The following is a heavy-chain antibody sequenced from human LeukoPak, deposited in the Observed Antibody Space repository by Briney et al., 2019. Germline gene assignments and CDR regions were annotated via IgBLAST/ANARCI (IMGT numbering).Heavy chain of an antibody. J-gene: IGHJ4*02. D-gene: IGHD3-22*01. Sequence: ASVKVSCKASGYTFTSRYMHWVRQAPGQGLEWMGIINPSGGSTSYAQKFQGRVTMTRDTSTSTVYMELSSLRSEDTAVYYCARTYYCAKSGCLNGFALWRQGTLVTVSS. CDR2: INPSGGST. V-gene: IGHV1-46*01. CDR1: GYTFTSRY. CDR3: ARTYYCAKSGCLNGFAL.